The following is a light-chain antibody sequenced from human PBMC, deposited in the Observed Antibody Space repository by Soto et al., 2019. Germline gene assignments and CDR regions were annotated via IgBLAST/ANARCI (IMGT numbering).Light chain of an antibody. CDR1: QSVSSN. CDR3: QQYNYWPPYT. Sequence: EIVMTQSPATLSVSPGERATLSCRASQSVSSNLAWYQQKPGQAPRLLFYGASTRATGIPARFSGSGSGTEFTLTISSLQSEDFAVYYCQQYNYWPPYTFGQGTKLEIK. J-gene: IGKJ2*01. CDR2: GAS. V-gene: IGKV3-15*01.